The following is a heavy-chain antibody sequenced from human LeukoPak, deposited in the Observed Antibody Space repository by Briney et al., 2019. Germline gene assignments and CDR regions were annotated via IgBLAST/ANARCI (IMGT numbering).Heavy chain of an antibody. CDR2: ISVSEDNT. CDR1: GFPFNIYT. J-gene: IGHJ4*02. Sequence: GGSLRLSCAASGFPFNIYTMHWVRQAPGKGLEYVSGISVSEDNTHYADSVKGRFTISRDNSKNTLYLQMSSLRAEDTAAYYCVKLDVVMGVTEFTCFDYWGQGTQVTVSS. CDR3: VKLDVVMGVTEFTCFDY. D-gene: IGHD4/OR15-4a*01. V-gene: IGHV3-64D*06.